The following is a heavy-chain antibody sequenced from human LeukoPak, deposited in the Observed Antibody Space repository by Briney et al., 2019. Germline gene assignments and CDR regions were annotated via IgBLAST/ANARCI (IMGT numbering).Heavy chain of an antibody. CDR3: ARETYYDFWSGYGYYYYMDV. CDR2: MNPNSGNT. Sequence: ASVKVSCKASGYTFTSYDINWVRQATGQGLEWMGWMNPNSGNTGYAQKFQGRVTMTRNTSISTAYMELSSLRSEDTAVYYCARETYYDFWSGYGYYYYMDVWGKGTTVTVSS. D-gene: IGHD3-3*01. V-gene: IGHV1-8*01. CDR1: GYTFTSYD. J-gene: IGHJ6*03.